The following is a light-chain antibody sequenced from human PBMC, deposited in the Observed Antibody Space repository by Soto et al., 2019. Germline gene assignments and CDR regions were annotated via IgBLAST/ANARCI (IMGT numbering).Light chain of an antibody. Sequence: EIVMTQSPATLSVSPGERATLSCRASQSIGSNLAWYQQKPGQAPRLLIYGAFTRATGIPARFSGSGSGTEFTLTISSLQSEDFAVDYCQQSTNWPHTF. J-gene: IGKJ4*02. CDR1: QSIGSN. V-gene: IGKV3-15*01. CDR3: QQSTNWPHT. CDR2: GAF.